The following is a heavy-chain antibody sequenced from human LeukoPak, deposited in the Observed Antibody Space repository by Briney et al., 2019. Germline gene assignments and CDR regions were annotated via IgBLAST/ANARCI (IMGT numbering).Heavy chain of an antibody. CDR1: GGSISSSSYY. V-gene: IGHV4-39*02. CDR2: IYYSGST. CDR3: ARDGDIVVVVAAHFDY. D-gene: IGHD2-15*01. Sequence: SETLSLTCTVSGGSISSSSYYWGWIRQPPGKGLEWIGSIYYSGSTYYNPSLKSRVTISVDTSKNQFSLKLSSVTAADTAVYYCARDGDIVVVVAAHFDYWGQGTLVTVSS. J-gene: IGHJ4*02.